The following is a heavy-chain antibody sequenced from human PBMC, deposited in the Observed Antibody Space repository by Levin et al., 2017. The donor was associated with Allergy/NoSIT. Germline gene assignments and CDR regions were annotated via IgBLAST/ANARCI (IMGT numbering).Heavy chain of an antibody. CDR2: IWYDGSNK. CDR1: GFTFSSYG. V-gene: IGHV3-33*01. D-gene: IGHD6-19*01. CDR3: ARDRSGWYYFDY. Sequence: GGSLRLSCAASGFTFSSYGMHWVRQAPGKGLEWVAVIWYDGSNKYYADSVKGRFTISRDNSKNTLYLQMNSLRAEDTAVYYCARDRSGWYYFDYWGQGTLVTVSS. J-gene: IGHJ4*02.